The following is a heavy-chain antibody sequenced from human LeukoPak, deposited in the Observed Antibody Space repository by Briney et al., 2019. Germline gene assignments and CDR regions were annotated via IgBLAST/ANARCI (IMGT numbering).Heavy chain of an antibody. CDR2: IYYSGST. J-gene: IGHJ6*03. CDR1: GGSISSGDYY. D-gene: IGHD3-10*01. CDR3: ARTAGPGVYYYYYYMDV. V-gene: IGHV4-30-4*01. Sequence: PSETLSLTCTVSGGSISSGDYYWSWIRQPPGKGLEWIGYIYYSGSTYYNPSLKSRVTISVDTSKNQFSLKLSSVTAADTAVYYCARTAGPGVYYYYYYMDVWGKGTTVTVSS.